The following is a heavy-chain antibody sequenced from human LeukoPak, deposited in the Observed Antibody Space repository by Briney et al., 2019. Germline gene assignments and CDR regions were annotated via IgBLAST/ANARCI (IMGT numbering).Heavy chain of an antibody. CDR2: IYHSGST. CDR3: ARVHSGYSYGSFFDY. J-gene: IGHJ4*02. CDR1: GYSISSGYY. Sequence: SETLSLTCTVSGYSISSGYYWGWIRQPPGKGLEWIGSIYHSGSTYYNPSLKSRVTISVDTSKNQFSLKLSSVTAADTAAYYCARVHSGYSYGSFFDYWGQGTLVTVSS. V-gene: IGHV4-38-2*02. D-gene: IGHD5-18*01.